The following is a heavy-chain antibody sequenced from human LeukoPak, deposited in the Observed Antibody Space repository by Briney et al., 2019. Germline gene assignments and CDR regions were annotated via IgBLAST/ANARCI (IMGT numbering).Heavy chain of an antibody. Sequence: GGSLRLSCAASRLTFSSYAMNWVRQAPGKGLEWVSSISRSCNYIYYADSVKALFTISRDNSKNSLYLQMNSLTAEDTAVYYCARELTYSDYWGQGTLVTVSS. CDR1: RLTFSSYA. D-gene: IGHD3-9*01. V-gene: IGHV3-21*01. CDR2: ISRSCNYI. CDR3: ARELTYSDY. J-gene: IGHJ4*02.